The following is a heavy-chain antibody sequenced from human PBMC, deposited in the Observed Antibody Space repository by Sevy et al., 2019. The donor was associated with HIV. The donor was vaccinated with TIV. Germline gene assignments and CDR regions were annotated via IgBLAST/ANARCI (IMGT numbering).Heavy chain of an antibody. D-gene: IGHD1-26*01. CDR2: MNPESGDT. Sequence: ASVKVSCKASGYTFTNYDINWVRQATGHGLEWMGRMNPESGDTGYAQKFQGRVTMTRETSISTAYMELNSLRSEDSAVYYCTRGRPLLYMSSSRPFDYWGQGTLVTVSS. J-gene: IGHJ4*02. CDR1: GYTFTNYD. CDR3: TRGRPLLYMSSSRPFDY. V-gene: IGHV1-8*02.